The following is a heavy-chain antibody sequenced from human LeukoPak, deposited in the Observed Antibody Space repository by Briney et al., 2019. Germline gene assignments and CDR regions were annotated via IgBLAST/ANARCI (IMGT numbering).Heavy chain of an antibody. CDR3: ARDKAYYYGSGSLRYYFDY. CDR1: GGSISSGGYY. V-gene: IGHV4-31*03. CDR2: IYYSGST. D-gene: IGHD3-10*01. J-gene: IGHJ4*02. Sequence: SETLSLTCTVSGGSISSGGYYWSWIRQHPGKGLEWIGYIYYSGSTYYNPSLKSRVTLSVDTSKNQFSLKLSSVTAADTAVYYCARDKAYYYGSGSLRYYFDYWGQGTLVTVSS.